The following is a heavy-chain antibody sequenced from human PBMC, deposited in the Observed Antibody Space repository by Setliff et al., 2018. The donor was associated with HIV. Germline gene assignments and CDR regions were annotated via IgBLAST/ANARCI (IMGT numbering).Heavy chain of an antibody. CDR2: IYPGDSVT. V-gene: IGHV5-51*01. D-gene: IGHD6-13*01. CDR3: ARRMWQQDSKFMYYFDY. J-gene: IGHJ4*02. Sequence: GESLKISCKASGYTFTNYWIGWVRQMPGKGLEWIGVIYPGDSVTRYSPSFQGQVTISADKSISTAYLQWSSLKASDTAMYYCARRMWQQDSKFMYYFDYWGQGTLVTVSS. CDR1: GYTFTNYW.